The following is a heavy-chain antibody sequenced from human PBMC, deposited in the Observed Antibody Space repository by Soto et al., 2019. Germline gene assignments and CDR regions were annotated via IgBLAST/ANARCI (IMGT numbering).Heavy chain of an antibody. J-gene: IGHJ6*02. CDR1: GFTFSSYS. CDR2: ISSSSSTI. CDR3: SRENDYCGNGAYYYYGMDV. Sequence: PGGSLRLSCAASGFTFSSYSMNWVRQAPGKGLEWVSYISSSSSTIYCADSVKGRFTISRDNAKNSLYLQMNSLRDEDTAVYYYSRENDYCGNGAYYYYGMDVWGQGTTVTVSS. D-gene: IGHD4-17*01. V-gene: IGHV3-48*02.